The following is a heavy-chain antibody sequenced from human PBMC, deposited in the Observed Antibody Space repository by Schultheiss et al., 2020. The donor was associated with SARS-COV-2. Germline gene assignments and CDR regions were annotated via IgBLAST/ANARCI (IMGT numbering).Heavy chain of an antibody. D-gene: IGHD6-13*01. CDR3: VRTKTLAAGSGNPAFDI. CDR2: ITAGSTSV. CDR1: GFTFSTYT. J-gene: IGHJ3*02. Sequence: GGSLRLSCAASGFTFSTYTMNWVRQAPGTGLQWVSSITAGSTSVYYGESMEGRFTISRDNAKNSLYLQMNSLRVEDTAVYYCVRTKTLAAGSGNPAFDIWGKGTMVTVAS. V-gene: IGHV3-21*06.